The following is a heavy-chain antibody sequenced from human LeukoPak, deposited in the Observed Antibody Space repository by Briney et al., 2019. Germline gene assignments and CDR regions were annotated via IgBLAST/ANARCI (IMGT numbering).Heavy chain of an antibody. CDR1: GGTFSSYA. V-gene: IGHV1-69*04. Sequence: SVKVSCKASGGTFSSYAISWVRQAPGQGLEWMGRIIPILGIANYAQKFQGRVTITADKSTSTAYMELSSLRSEDTAVYYCARDSSTPFGELLSSAFDIWGQGTMVTVSS. D-gene: IGHD3-10*01. CDR3: ARDSSTPFGELLSSAFDI. CDR2: IIPILGIA. J-gene: IGHJ3*02.